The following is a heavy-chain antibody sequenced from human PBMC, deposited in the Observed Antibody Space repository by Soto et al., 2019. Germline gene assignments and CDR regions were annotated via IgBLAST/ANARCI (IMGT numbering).Heavy chain of an antibody. CDR1: GYTYNRYG. CDR2: INPSGGST. D-gene: IGHD3-22*01. J-gene: IGHJ4*02. Sequence: ASVKVSCKTSGYTYNRYGITWVRQAPGQGYEWMGIINPSGGSTTYAQKFQGRVTMTRDTSTSTVYMELSSLRSEDTAVYYCARDYDSSGYPRYYFDYWGQATLVTVSS. V-gene: IGHV1-46*02. CDR3: ARDYDSSGYPRYYFDY.